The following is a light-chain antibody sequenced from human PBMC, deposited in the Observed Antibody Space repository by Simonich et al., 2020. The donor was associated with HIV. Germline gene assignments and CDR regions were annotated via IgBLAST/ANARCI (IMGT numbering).Light chain of an antibody. CDR2: WAS. Sequence: DIVMTQSPDSLAVSLGERATINCKSSRSVLYSSNNKNYLSWYQQKPAQPPELLIYWASTRESGVPDRFSGSGSGTDFTLTISSLQAEDVAVYYCQQYYSSPHTFGQGTRLE. J-gene: IGKJ2*01. V-gene: IGKV4-1*01. CDR1: RSVLYSSNNKNY. CDR3: QQYYSSPHT.